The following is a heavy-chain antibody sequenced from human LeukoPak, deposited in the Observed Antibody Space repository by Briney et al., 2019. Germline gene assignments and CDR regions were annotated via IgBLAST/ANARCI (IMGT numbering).Heavy chain of an antibody. J-gene: IGHJ5*02. D-gene: IGHD6-6*01. V-gene: IGHV4-34*01. Sequence: SETLSLTCAVYGGSFSGYYWSWIRQPPGKGLEWIGEINHSGSTNYNPSLKSRVTISVDTSKNQFSLKLSSVTAADTAVYYCARGEYSSSSGSRWFDPWGQGTLVTVSS. CDR2: INHSGST. CDR1: GGSFSGYY. CDR3: ARGEYSSSSGSRWFDP.